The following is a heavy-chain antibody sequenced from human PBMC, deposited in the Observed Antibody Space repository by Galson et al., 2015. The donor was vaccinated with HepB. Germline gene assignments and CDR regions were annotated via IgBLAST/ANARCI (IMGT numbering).Heavy chain of an antibody. CDR3: ARAPSLYPQQGGYYGMDV. D-gene: IGHD1-1*01. CDR2: IYYSGST. CDR1: GASIRTYY. J-gene: IGHJ6*02. Sequence: ETLSLTCTVSGASIRTYYWSWIRQPPGKGLEWIGYIYYSGSTNYNPSLKSRVTISVDTSKNQFSLKLSSVTAADTAVYYCARAPSLYPQQGGYYGMDVWGQGTTVTVSS. V-gene: IGHV4-59*08.